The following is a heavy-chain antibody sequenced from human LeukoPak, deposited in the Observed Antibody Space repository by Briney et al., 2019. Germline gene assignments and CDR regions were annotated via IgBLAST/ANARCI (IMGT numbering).Heavy chain of an antibody. CDR1: GFTFGDYA. D-gene: IGHD1-26*01. J-gene: IGHJ4*02. Sequence: GGSLRLSCTASGFTFGDYAMSWVRQAPGKGLERVGFITSKTYGATTDYAASVKGRFTISRDDSKSIAYLQMNSLKSEDRAVYYCSRHIVGARTFFDYWGQGALVTVSS. CDR2: ITSKTYGATT. V-gene: IGHV3-49*04. CDR3: SRHIVGARTFFDY.